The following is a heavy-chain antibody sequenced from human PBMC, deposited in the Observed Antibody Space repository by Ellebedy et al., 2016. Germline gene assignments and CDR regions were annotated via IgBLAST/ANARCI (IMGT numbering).Heavy chain of an antibody. Sequence: GESLKISXAASGFTFSSYWMSWVRQAPGKGLEWVANIKQDGSEKYYVDSVKGRFTISRDNSKNTLYLQMNSLRAEDTAVYYCARTPHRVLSENWFDPWGQGTLVTVSS. CDR1: GFTFSSYW. D-gene: IGHD3-16*01. J-gene: IGHJ5*02. CDR2: IKQDGSEK. CDR3: ARTPHRVLSENWFDP. V-gene: IGHV3-7*01.